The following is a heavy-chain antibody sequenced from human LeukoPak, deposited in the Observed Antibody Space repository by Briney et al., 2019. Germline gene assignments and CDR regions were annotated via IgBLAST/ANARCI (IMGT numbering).Heavy chain of an antibody. Sequence: SETLSLTCTVSGGSITNYYWSWIRQPPGKGLEWIGYISYSGSTNYNPSLKSRVTISVDTSKNQFSLKLNSVTAADTAVYYCARHNSGSGSIPGNWGQGTLVTVSS. V-gene: IGHV4-59*08. CDR2: ISYSGST. J-gene: IGHJ1*01. CDR3: ARHNSGSGSIPGN. CDR1: GGSITNYY. D-gene: IGHD3-10*01.